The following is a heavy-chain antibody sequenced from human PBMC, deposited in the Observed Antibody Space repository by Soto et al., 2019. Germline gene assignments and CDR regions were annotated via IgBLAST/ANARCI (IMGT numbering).Heavy chain of an antibody. Sequence: TSETLSLTCAVYGGSFSCYYWSWIRQPPGKGLEWIGEINHSGSTNYNPSLKSRVTISVDTSKNQFSLKLSSVTAADTAVYYCARQGRSKYYDFWSGYYRTFDYWGQGTLVTVSS. CDR1: GGSFSCYY. J-gene: IGHJ4*02. D-gene: IGHD3-3*01. CDR2: INHSGST. V-gene: IGHV4-34*01. CDR3: ARQGRSKYYDFWSGYYRTFDY.